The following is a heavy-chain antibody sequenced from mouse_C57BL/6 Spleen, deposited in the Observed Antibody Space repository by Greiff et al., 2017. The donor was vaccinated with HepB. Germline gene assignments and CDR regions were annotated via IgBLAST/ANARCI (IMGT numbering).Heavy chain of an antibody. Sequence: EVQLVESEGGLVQPGSSMKLSCTASGFTFSDYYMAWVRQVPEKGLEWVANINYDGSSTYYLDYLKSRFIISRDNAKNTLYLQMSSLKSEDTATYYCARAPHVYGSRGGYFDVWGTGTTVTVSS. CDR1: GFTFSDYY. D-gene: IGHD1-1*01. CDR3: ARAPHVYGSRGGYFDV. J-gene: IGHJ1*03. V-gene: IGHV5-16*01. CDR2: INYDGSST.